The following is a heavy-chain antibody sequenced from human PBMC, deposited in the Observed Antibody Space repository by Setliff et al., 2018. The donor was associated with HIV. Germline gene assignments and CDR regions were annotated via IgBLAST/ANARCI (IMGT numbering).Heavy chain of an antibody. CDR2: IYYRGNT. D-gene: IGHD4-17*01. V-gene: IGHV4-39*01. Sequence: PSETLSLTCTVSGGSIGSRSYFWGWIRQPPGKGLEWIGNIYYRGNTYYDPSLKSRVTMSVDTSKKQFSLNVTSVTAADTAVYYCARGYGNYYYYYMDVWGKGTTVTVSS. J-gene: IGHJ6*03. CDR3: ARGYGNYYYYYMDV. CDR1: GGSIGSRSYF.